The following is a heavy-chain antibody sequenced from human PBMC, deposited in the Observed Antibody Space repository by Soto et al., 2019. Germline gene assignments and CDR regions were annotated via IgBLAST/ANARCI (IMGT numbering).Heavy chain of an antibody. V-gene: IGHV4-4*07. Sequence: QVQLQESRPGLVKPSETLSLTCTVSGASISNYYWSWIRQPAGKGLEWIGRIYASGNTNYNPSLTSRVTMSVDTSKNQFSLNLNSVTAADTAVYYCARESRSAAGTVEYWGQGTLVTVSS. CDR2: IYASGNT. J-gene: IGHJ4*02. CDR1: GASISNYY. D-gene: IGHD6-13*01. CDR3: ARESRSAAGTVEY.